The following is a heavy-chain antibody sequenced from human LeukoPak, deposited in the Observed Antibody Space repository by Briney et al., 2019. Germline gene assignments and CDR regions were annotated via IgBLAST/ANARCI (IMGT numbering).Heavy chain of an antibody. D-gene: IGHD3-16*02. CDR3: ATGVMITFGGVIVTDY. CDR1: GYTLTELY. Sequence: ASVKVSCKASGYTLTELYMHWVRQAPGQGLEWMGGFDPEDGETIYAQKFQGRVTMTEDTSTDTAYMELSSLRSEDTAVYYCATGVMITFGGVIVTDYWGQGTLVTVSS. J-gene: IGHJ4*02. CDR2: FDPEDGET. V-gene: IGHV1-24*01.